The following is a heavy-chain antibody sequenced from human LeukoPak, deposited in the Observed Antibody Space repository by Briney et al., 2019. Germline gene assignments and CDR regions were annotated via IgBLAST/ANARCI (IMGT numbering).Heavy chain of an antibody. CDR3: ARDKLAVAGSADY. J-gene: IGHJ4*02. Sequence: GGSLRLSCAASGFTFSSYWMSWVRQAPGKGLEWVSSISSSSSYIYYADSVKGRFTISRDNAKNSLYLQMNSLRAEDTAVYYCARDKLAVAGSADYWGQGTLVTVSS. D-gene: IGHD6-19*01. CDR2: ISSSSSYI. CDR1: GFTFSSYW. V-gene: IGHV3-21*01.